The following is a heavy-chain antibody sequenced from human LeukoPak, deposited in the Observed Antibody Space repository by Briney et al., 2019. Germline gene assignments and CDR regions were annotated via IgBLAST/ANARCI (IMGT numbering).Heavy chain of an antibody. CDR3: ARDPSAWSGYYDY. V-gene: IGHV3-74*01. CDR2: IKSDGSTT. J-gene: IGHJ4*02. Sequence: GGSLRLSCAASGFTFSSYWMHWVRQAPEKGLVWVSRIKSDGSTTNYADSVKGRLTISRDNAKNTLYLQMNGLRAEDTAVYYCARDPSAWSGYYDYWGQGTPVTVSS. D-gene: IGHD3-3*01. CDR1: GFTFSSYW.